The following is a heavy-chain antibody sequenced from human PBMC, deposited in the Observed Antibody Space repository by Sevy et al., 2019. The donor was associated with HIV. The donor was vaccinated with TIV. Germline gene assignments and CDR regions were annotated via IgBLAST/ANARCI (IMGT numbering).Heavy chain of an antibody. J-gene: IGHJ4*02. CDR3: ARDLTMISLFDY. CDR2: INPTSGST. CDR1: GYTFNNYY. Sequence: ASVKVYCKASGYTFNNYYIHWVRQAPRQGLEWMGLINPTSGSTTYAQKLQGRFTMTRDTSTSTVYMELSSLRSEDTAIYFCARDLTMISLFDYRGQGTLVTVSS. V-gene: IGHV1-46*02. D-gene: IGHD3-22*01.